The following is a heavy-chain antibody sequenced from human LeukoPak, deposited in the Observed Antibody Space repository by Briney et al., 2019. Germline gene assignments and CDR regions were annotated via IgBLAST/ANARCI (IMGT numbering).Heavy chain of an antibody. CDR1: GGSISSHY. V-gene: IGHV4-59*11. CDR2: IHYSGSG. CDR3: ARVAVGVSQDVFDV. D-gene: IGHD1-26*01. Sequence: KTSETLSLTCTVSGGSISSHYWSWIRQPQGKGLEWIANIHYSGSGNHNPSLKNRVTFSVDTSKNQSSLKLSSVTAADTAVYYCARVAVGVSQDVFDVWGQGTMVTVSS. J-gene: IGHJ3*01.